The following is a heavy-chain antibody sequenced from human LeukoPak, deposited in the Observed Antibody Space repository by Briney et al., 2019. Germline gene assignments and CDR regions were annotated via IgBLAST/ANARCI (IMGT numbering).Heavy chain of an antibody. J-gene: IGHJ4*02. CDR3: TTDWALSLSMIAVVINGEGC. V-gene: IGHV3-15*01. CDR2: IKSKTDGGTT. Sequence: GGSLRLSCVASGFTFSNAWMSWVRQAPGKGLEWVGRIKSKTDGGTTDYAAPVKGRFTISRDDSKKTLYLQMNSLKNEDTAVYYCTTDWALSLSMIAVVINGEGCWGQGTQVTVSS. D-gene: IGHD3-22*01. CDR1: GFTFSNAW.